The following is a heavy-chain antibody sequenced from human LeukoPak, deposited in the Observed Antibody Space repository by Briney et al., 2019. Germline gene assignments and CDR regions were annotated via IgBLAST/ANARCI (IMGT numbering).Heavy chain of an antibody. D-gene: IGHD6-13*01. V-gene: IGHV4-59*01. Sequence: SETLSLTCTVSGGSISSYYWSWIRQPPGKGLEWIGYIYYSGSTNYNPSLKSRVTISVDTSKNQFSLKLSSVTAADTAVCYCARLCRAAQYYFDYWGQGTLVTVSS. CDR3: ARLCRAAQYYFDY. CDR2: IYYSGST. CDR1: GGSISSYY. J-gene: IGHJ4*02.